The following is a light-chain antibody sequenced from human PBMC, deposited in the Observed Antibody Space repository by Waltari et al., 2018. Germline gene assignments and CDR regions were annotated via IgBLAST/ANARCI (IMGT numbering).Light chain of an antibody. J-gene: IGLJ3*02. CDR3: EAWDDTLNGVV. CDR2: YDN. Sequence: QSVLTQPPSVSDAPRQWVTISCSGSNSTIGNNAVNWYQKLPGKAPKLLIYYDNLLSPGVSDRFSGSKSDTSASLAISGLQSEDEADYYCEAWDDTLNGVVFGGGTKLTVL. V-gene: IGLV1-36*01. CDR1: NSTIGNNA.